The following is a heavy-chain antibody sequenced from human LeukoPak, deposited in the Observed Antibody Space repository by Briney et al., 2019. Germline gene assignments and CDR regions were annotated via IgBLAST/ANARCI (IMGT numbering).Heavy chain of an antibody. CDR3: ARGQVGASQGEVGY. V-gene: IGHV1-46*01. D-gene: IGHD3-16*01. J-gene: IGHJ4*02. CDR1: GYTFTSFF. CDR2: INPGGGAT. Sequence: ASVKVSCKASGYTFTSFFMHWVRQAPGQGLEWVGVINPGGGATSYAQKFQGRVTMTRDKATSTVYMELSSLRSDDTAVYFCARGQVGASQGEVGYWGQGTLVTVST.